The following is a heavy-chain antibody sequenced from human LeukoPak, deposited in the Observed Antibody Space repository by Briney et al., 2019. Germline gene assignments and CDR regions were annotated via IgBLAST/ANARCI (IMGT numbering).Heavy chain of an antibody. CDR3: ARDRGPYGSGTYGIEGFDY. CDR2: ISSSSSTM. J-gene: IGHJ4*02. D-gene: IGHD3-10*01. Sequence: GGSLRLSCAASGFTFSRYSINWVRQAPGKGLEGVSYISSSSSTMYYAESVRGRFTISRDNAKTSLYLQMNSLRDEDTAVYYCARDRGPYGSGTYGIEGFDYWGQGTLVTVSS. CDR1: GFTFSRYS. V-gene: IGHV3-48*02.